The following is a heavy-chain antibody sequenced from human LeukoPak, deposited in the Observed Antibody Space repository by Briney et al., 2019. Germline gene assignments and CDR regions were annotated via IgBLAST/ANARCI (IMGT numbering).Heavy chain of an antibody. J-gene: IGHJ4*02. D-gene: IGHD6-19*01. CDR3: ARDVRQWLGGSLDYFDY. CDR2: IITIFGTA. V-gene: IGHV1-69*13. Sequence: SVKVSCKASGGTFSSYAISWVRQAPGQGLEWLGGIITIFGTANYAQKFQGRVTITADESTSTAYMELSSLRSEDTAVYYCARDVRQWLGGSLDYFDYWGQGTLVTVSS. CDR1: GGTFSSYA.